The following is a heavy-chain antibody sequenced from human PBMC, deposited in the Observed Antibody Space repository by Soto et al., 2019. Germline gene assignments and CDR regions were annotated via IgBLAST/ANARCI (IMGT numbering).Heavy chain of an antibody. D-gene: IGHD2-2*01. J-gene: IGHJ4*01. V-gene: IGHV3-23*01. CDR1: GFTFTNYA. CDR2: ITVGGGGRT. CDR3: AKQPASIRTFDY. Sequence: PGGSLRLSCAASGFTFTNYAMNWVRQAPGKGLEWVSTITVGGGGRTNYADSVKGRFTISRDNSKNTLYLQMNSLTAEDTAVYYCAKQPASIRTFDYWGHGALVTVSS.